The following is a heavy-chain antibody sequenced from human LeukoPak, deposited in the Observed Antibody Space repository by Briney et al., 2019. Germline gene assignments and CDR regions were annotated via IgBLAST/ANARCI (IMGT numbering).Heavy chain of an antibody. CDR2: IYYSGST. D-gene: IGHD3-10*01. J-gene: IGHJ3*02. V-gene: IGHV4-59*01. CDR1: GGSISSYY. Sequence: PSETLSLTCTVSGGSISSYYWSWIRQPPGKGLEWIGYIYYSGSTNYNPSLKSRVTISVDTSKNQFSLKLSSVTAADTAVYYCARARGVIPVAFDIWGQGTMVTVSS. CDR3: ARARGVIPVAFDI.